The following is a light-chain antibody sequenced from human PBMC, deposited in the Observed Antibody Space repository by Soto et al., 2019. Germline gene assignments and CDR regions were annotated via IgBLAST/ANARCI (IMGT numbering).Light chain of an antibody. Sequence: EILFTHSPTTLSFSPGERATPSFRASQSVSSYLAWYQQKPGQAPRLLIYDASNRATGIPARFSGSGSGTDFTLTISSLEPEDFAVYYCQQRSNWPPITFGQGTRLEI. V-gene: IGKV3-11*01. CDR1: QSVSSY. CDR2: DAS. J-gene: IGKJ5*01. CDR3: QQRSNWPPIT.